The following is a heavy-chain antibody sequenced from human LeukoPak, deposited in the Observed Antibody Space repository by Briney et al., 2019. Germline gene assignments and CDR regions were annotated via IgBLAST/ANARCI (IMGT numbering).Heavy chain of an antibody. CDR2: IYYSGST. Sequence: NPSETLSLTCTVSGGSISTYHWSWIRQPPGKGLEWIGNIYYSGSTNYNPSLKSRVTISVDTSKNQFSLKLSSVTAADTAVYYCARGLRRRDGYNYDYFDDWGQGTLVTVSS. D-gene: IGHD5-24*01. CDR3: ARGLRRRDGYNYDYFDD. V-gene: IGHV4-59*01. CDR1: GGSISTYH. J-gene: IGHJ4*02.